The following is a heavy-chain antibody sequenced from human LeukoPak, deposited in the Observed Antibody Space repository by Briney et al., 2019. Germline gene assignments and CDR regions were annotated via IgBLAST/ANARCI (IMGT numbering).Heavy chain of an antibody. CDR3: ARDAGYDRFDY. Sequence: GGSLRLSCADSGFTFSRSWMTWVRQAPGKGLEWVANINEDGSAQNYVVSVKGRFTISRDNPKSTLYLEMNSLRAEDTAVYYCARDAGYDRFDYWGQGTLVTVSS. CDR1: GFTFSRSW. CDR2: INEDGSAQ. D-gene: IGHD3-22*01. J-gene: IGHJ4*02. V-gene: IGHV3-7*05.